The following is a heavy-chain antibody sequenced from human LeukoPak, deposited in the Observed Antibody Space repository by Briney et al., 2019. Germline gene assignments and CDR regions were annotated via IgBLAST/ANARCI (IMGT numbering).Heavy chain of an antibody. CDR2: TSGRI. CDR3: ARTGNTFSRSAYFDY. Sequence: GGSLRLSCAASGFNFNIYAMVWVRQAPGKGLVWVAATSGRIYYADSVKGRFTISRDDSKNTLYLQMTGLRVEDTALYFCARTGNTFSRSAYFDYWGQGTLVTVSS. CDR1: GFNFNIYA. J-gene: IGHJ4*02. V-gene: IGHV3-23*01. D-gene: IGHD2/OR15-2a*01.